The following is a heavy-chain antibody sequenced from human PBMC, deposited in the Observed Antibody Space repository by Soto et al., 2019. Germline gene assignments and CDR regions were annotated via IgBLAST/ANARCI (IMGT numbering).Heavy chain of an antibody. V-gene: IGHV5-51*01. CDR3: ARHGGYYDSSGSIAY. J-gene: IGHJ4*02. CDR1: GYSFTSYW. Sequence: GESLKISCKGSGYSFTSYWIGWVRQMPGKGLEWMGIIYPGDSDTRYSPSFQGQVTTSADKSISTAYLQWSSLKASDTAMYYCARHGGYYDSSGSIAYWGQGTLVTVSS. CDR2: IYPGDSDT. D-gene: IGHD3-22*01.